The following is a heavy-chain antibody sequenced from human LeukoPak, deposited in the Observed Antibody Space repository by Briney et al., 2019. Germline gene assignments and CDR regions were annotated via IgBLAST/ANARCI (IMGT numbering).Heavy chain of an antibody. CDR2: MNPNSGNT. CDR3: ARGIAVAGDSNYYYYGMDV. V-gene: IGHV1-8*01. J-gene: IGHJ6*02. Sequence: ASVKVSCKASGYTFTSYDINWVRQATGRGLEWMGWMNPNSGNTGYAQKFQGRVTMTRNTSISTAYMELSSLRSEDTAVYYCARGIAVAGDSNYYYYGMDVWGQGTTVTVSS. D-gene: IGHD6-19*01. CDR1: GYTFTSYD.